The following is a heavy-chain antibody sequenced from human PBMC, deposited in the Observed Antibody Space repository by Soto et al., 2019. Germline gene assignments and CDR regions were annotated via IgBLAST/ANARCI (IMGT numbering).Heavy chain of an antibody. CDR3: ARERYYGMDV. Sequence: SETLSLTCTVSGGSISSYYWSWIRQPPGKGLEWIGNIYYSGSTNYNPSLKSRVTISVDTSKNQFSLKLSSVTAADTAVYYCARERYYGMDVWGQGTTVTVSS. V-gene: IGHV4-59*01. J-gene: IGHJ6*02. CDR1: GGSISSYY. CDR2: IYYSGST.